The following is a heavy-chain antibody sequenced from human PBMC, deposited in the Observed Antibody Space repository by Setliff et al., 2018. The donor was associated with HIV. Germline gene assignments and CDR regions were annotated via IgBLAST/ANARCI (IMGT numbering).Heavy chain of an antibody. V-gene: IGHV4-59*01. CDR2: IYYTGST. Sequence: NPSETLSLTCTVSGGSISSYYWSWIRQPPGKGLEWIGSIYYTGSTNYNPSLKSRVTISVDTSKNQFSLKLNSVTSADTAVYFCARGGSSCYNYWGQGTLDTVSS. CDR1: GGSISSYY. J-gene: IGHJ4*02. D-gene: IGHD2-2*02. CDR3: ARGGSSCYNY.